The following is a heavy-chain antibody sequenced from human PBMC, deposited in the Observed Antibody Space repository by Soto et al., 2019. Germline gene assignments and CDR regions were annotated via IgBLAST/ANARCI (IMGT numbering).Heavy chain of an antibody. V-gene: IGHV1-69*13. CDR1: GGTFSSYA. CDR3: ARDDSKMPNRGYFDWLTVDV. D-gene: IGHD3-9*01. J-gene: IGHJ6*02. Sequence: ASVKVSCKASGGTFSSYAISWVRQAPGQGLEWMGGIIPIFGTANYAQKFQGRVTITADESTSTAYMELSSLRSEDTAVYYCARDDSKMPNRGYFDWLTVDVWGQGTTVTVSS. CDR2: IIPIFGTA.